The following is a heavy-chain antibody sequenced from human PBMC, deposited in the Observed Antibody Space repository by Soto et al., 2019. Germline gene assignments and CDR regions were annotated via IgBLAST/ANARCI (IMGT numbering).Heavy chain of an antibody. D-gene: IGHD3-3*01. J-gene: IGHJ6*02. Sequence: ASVKVSCKTSGYSFTAYGISWVRQAPGQGLEWMGWISCYNGKTKYAQRVQGRVTMTTDTSTSTAYMEVRSLRSDDTAIYYCARDAPPPELRFLEWHNYDYNGMDVWGQGTTVTVSS. CDR2: ISCYNGKT. CDR1: GYSFTAYG. CDR3: ARDAPPPELRFLEWHNYDYNGMDV. V-gene: IGHV1-18*01.